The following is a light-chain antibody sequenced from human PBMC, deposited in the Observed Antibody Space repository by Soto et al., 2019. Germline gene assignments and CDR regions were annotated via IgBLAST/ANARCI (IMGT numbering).Light chain of an antibody. V-gene: IGKV4-1*01. CDR1: QRFLSSSNNKNY. J-gene: IGKJ1*01. CDR2: GAS. CDR3: QQYYSSSRT. Sequence: SALTRSPYSVSVSLVPLATFNCQSIQRFLSSSNNKNYLAWYQQKPGQPPRLLIYGASTREAGVPDRFSGSGSGTDFTLTISSLQAEDAAAYYCQQYYSSSRTFGQGTKVDIK.